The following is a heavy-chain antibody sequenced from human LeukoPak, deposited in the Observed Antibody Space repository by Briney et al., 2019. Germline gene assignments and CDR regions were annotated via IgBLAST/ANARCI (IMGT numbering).Heavy chain of an antibody. D-gene: IGHD2-2*01. CDR2: IVVGSGNT. J-gene: IGHJ6*04. CDR1: GFTFTSSA. CDR3: AADCSSTSCSLGYGMDV. V-gene: IGHV1-58*01. Sequence: GASVKLSCKASGFTFTSSAVQWVRQARGQRLEWIGWIVVGSGNTNYAQKFQERVTITRDMSTSTAYMELSSLRSEDTAVYYCAADCSSTSCSLGYGMDVWGKGTTVTVSS.